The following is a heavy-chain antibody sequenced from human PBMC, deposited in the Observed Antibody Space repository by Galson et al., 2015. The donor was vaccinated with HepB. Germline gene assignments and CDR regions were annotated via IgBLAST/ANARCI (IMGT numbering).Heavy chain of an antibody. J-gene: IGHJ6*02. CDR1: GFTFGDYA. CDR3: TQYSYGLYYYYGMDV. CDR2: IRSKAYGGTT. D-gene: IGHD5-18*01. V-gene: IGHV3-49*03. Sequence: SLRLSCAASGFTFGDYAMSWFRQAPGKGLEWVGFIRSKAYGGTTEYAASVKGRFTISRDDSKSIAYLQMNSLKTEDTAVYYCTQYSYGLYYYYGMDVWGQGTTVTVSS.